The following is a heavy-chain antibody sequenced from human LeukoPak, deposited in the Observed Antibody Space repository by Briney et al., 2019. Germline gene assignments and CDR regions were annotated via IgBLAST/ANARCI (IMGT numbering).Heavy chain of an antibody. CDR1: GFTVSSIH. CDR3: AKTLGYSGYFSP. V-gene: IGHV3-53*01. CDR2: TYTGGNS. D-gene: IGHD3-22*01. Sequence: GGSLRLSCAASGFTVSSIHMVWVRQAPGKGLEWVSVTYTGGNSYYADSVKGRFIISRDISKNTLYLQMNSLRAEDTAVYYCAKTLGYSGYFSPWGQGTLVTVSS. J-gene: IGHJ5*02.